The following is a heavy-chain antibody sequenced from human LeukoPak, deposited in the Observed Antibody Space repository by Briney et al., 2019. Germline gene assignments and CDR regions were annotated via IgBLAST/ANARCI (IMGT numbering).Heavy chain of an antibody. CDR3: ARDRKYSSSWYDWFDP. Sequence: GGSLRLSCAASGFTFSGYSMNWVRQAPGKGLEWVSYISSSSSTIYYADSVKGRFTISRDNAKNSLYLQMNSLRDEDTAAYYCARDRKYSSSWYDWFDPWGQGTLVTVSS. V-gene: IGHV3-48*02. J-gene: IGHJ5*02. CDR2: ISSSSSTI. D-gene: IGHD6-13*01. CDR1: GFTFSGYS.